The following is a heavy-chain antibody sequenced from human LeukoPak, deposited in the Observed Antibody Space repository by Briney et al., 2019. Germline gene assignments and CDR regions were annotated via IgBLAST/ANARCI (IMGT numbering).Heavy chain of an antibody. CDR2: ISRSSSYI. Sequence: PGGSLRLSCAASGFTFSSYNMNWVRQAPGKGLEWVSSISRSSSYIYYADSVKGRFTLSRDNAKNSLYLQMNSLRAEDTAVYYCARGGLRYFDWFPRGGYWGQGTLVTVST. CDR3: ARGGLRYFDWFPRGGY. J-gene: IGHJ4*02. D-gene: IGHD3-9*01. V-gene: IGHV3-21*01. CDR1: GFTFSSYN.